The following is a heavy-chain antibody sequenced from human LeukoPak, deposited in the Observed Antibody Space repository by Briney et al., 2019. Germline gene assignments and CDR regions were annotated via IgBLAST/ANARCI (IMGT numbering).Heavy chain of an antibody. CDR1: GYNFTNYW. Sequence: GESLKISCKGSGYNFTNYWIGWVRQMPGKGVEWMGTIYPSDSYNNYSPSFQGHVTISADKSISTAYRQWSSLKASDTAMYYCARAYSRSRFDYWGQGTLVSVSS. CDR2: IYPSDSYN. J-gene: IGHJ4*02. CDR3: ARAYSRSRFDY. D-gene: IGHD6-6*01. V-gene: IGHV5-10-1*01.